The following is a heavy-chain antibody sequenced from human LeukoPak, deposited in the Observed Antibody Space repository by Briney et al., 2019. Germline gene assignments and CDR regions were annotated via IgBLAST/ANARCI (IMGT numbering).Heavy chain of an antibody. D-gene: IGHD3-10*01. Sequence: SETLSLTCAVSGYSISSGYYWGWIRQPPGKGLEWIGSTYHSGSTYYNPSLKSRVTISVDTSKNQFSLKLSSVTAADTAVYYCARGKVLLWFGELLSTPNWFDPWGQGTLVTVSS. V-gene: IGHV4-38-2*01. CDR3: ARGKVLLWFGELLSTPNWFDP. J-gene: IGHJ5*02. CDR1: GYSISSGYY. CDR2: TYHSGST.